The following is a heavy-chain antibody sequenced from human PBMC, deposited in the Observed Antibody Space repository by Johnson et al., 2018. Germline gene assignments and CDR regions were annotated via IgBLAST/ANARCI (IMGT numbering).Heavy chain of an antibody. CDR1: GGTFSSYA. J-gene: IGHJ6*02. CDR3: ARDRRYATHSPHPNGMDV. Sequence: QVQLVQSGAEVKKPGSSVKVSCKASGGTFSSYAISWVRQAPGQGLEWMGGIIPIFGTANYAQKFQGRVTITADESTSTAYMALGSLRSEDTAVYYCARDRRYATHSPHPNGMDVWGQGTTVTVSS. V-gene: IGHV1-69*01. CDR2: IIPIFGTA. D-gene: IGHD3-9*01.